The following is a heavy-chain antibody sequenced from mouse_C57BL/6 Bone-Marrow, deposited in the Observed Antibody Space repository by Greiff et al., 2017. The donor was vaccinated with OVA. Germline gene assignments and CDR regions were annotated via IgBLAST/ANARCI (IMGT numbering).Heavy chain of an antibody. Sequence: EVQLVESGTVLARPGASVKMSCKTSGYTFTSYWMHWVKQRPGQGLEWIGAIYPGNSDTSYNQKFKGKAKLTAVTSASTAYMELSSLTNEDSAVYYCTRNDYYGSSYGYWYFDVWGTGTTVTVSS. CDR2: IYPGNSDT. CDR1: GYTFTSYW. CDR3: TRNDYYGSSYGYWYFDV. J-gene: IGHJ1*03. V-gene: IGHV1-5*01. D-gene: IGHD1-1*01.